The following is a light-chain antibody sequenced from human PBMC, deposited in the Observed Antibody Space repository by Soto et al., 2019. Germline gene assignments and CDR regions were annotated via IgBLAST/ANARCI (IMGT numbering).Light chain of an antibody. Sequence: EIVLTQSPATLSLSPGERATLSCRASQSVSSSLGCYHQIPGQAPRLLIYDASNRATGIPARFSGSESGTDFTLTISSLEPEDFAVYYSQQRSNWPQTFGQGTKLESK. CDR3: QQRSNWPQT. CDR1: QSVSSS. CDR2: DAS. J-gene: IGKJ2*01. V-gene: IGKV3-11*01.